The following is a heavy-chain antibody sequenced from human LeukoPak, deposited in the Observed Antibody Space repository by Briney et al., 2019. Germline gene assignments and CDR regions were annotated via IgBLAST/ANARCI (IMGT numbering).Heavy chain of an antibody. CDR1: GFTFSSYG. Sequence: PGRSLRLSCAASGFTFSSYGMHWVRQAPGKGLEWVAVISYDGSDKYYADSVKGRFTISRDNAKNTLNLQMNSLRAEDTAVYHCAKAIHGDYLIDYWGQGTLVTVSS. J-gene: IGHJ4*02. D-gene: IGHD4-17*01. CDR2: ISYDGSDK. V-gene: IGHV3-30*18. CDR3: AKAIHGDYLIDY.